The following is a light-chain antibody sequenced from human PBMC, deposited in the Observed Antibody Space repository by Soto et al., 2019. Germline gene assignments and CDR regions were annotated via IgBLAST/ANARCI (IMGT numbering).Light chain of an antibody. CDR2: DAS. J-gene: IGKJ1*01. Sequence: EIVMTQSPAPLSVSPGESATLSCRASQSVSSNLAWHQQKPGQAPRILMYDASTRATGISARFSGSGSGTEFTLTISSLQSEDFAVYYCQQYYDWPITFGQGTKV. CDR1: QSVSSN. V-gene: IGKV3-15*01. CDR3: QQYYDWPIT.